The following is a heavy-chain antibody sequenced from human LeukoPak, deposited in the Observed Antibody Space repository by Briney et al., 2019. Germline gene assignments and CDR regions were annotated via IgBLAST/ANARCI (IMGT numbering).Heavy chain of an antibody. J-gene: IGHJ4*02. CDR3: ARSYCSSTNCYGLDYFDY. CDR1: GFTFSSYA. CDR2: ISVSGGST. D-gene: IGHD2-2*01. Sequence: PGGSLRLSCAASGFTFSSYAMTWVRQAPGKGLEWVSGISVSGGSTYYADSVKGRFTISRDTSKNTLYLQMNSLKTEDTAVYYCARSYCSSTNCYGLDYFDYWGQGTLVTVSS. V-gene: IGHV3-23*01.